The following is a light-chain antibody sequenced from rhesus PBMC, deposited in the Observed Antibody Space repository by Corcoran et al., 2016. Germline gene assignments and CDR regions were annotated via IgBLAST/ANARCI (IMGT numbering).Light chain of an antibody. CDR2: KVS. J-gene: IGKJ2*01. CDR3: MQYTHIPYS. CDR1: QSLVHSNGNTY. Sequence: DVVMTQSPLALPITPGQPASISCRSSQSLVHSNGNTYLSWFQQKPGQPPRLLIYKVSNRSSGVPDRFSGGGAGTDFTLKISRVEAEDVGVYYCMQYTHIPYSFGQGTKVEIK. V-gene: IGKV2-65*01.